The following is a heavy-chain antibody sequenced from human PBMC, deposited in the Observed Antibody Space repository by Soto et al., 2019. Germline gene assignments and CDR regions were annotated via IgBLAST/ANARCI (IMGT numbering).Heavy chain of an antibody. CDR1: GGSFSGYY. D-gene: IGHD2-15*01. CDR2: INHSGST. J-gene: IGHJ4*02. CDR3: ARARYCSGGSCVDH. V-gene: IGHV4-34*01. Sequence: SETLSLTCAVYGGSFSGYYWSWIRQPPGKGLEWIGEINHSGSTNYNPSLKSRVTISVDTSKNQFSLKLSSVTAADTAVYYCARARYCSGGSCVDHWGQGTLVTVSS.